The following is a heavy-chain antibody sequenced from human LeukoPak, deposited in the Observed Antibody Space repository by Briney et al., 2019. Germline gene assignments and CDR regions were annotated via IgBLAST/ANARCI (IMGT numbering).Heavy chain of an antibody. J-gene: IGHJ4*02. CDR1: GYTLTAFS. Sequence: ASVKVSCKVSGYTLTAFSMHWVRQAPGKGLEWMGGFDSENGETIYAQKFQGRVTTTEDTSIDTAYMELSSLRSEDTALYYCTSLLADLQGYYFDYWGQGTLVTVSS. D-gene: IGHD6-19*01. CDR2: FDSENGET. V-gene: IGHV1-24*01. CDR3: TSLLADLQGYYFDY.